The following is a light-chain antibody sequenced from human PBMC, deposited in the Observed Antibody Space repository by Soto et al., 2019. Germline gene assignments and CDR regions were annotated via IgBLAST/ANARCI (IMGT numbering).Light chain of an antibody. CDR2: EDN. CDR1: SSDIGTYNL. Sequence: QSALTQPASVSGSPGQSITISCTGTSSDIGTYNLVSWYQHHPGKAPKLIIYEDNKRPSGVSNRFSGSKSGYTASLTLSGLQAEDEADYHCCSYAGSSTWVFGGGTKLTVL. J-gene: IGLJ2*01. V-gene: IGLV2-23*01. CDR3: CSYAGSSTWV.